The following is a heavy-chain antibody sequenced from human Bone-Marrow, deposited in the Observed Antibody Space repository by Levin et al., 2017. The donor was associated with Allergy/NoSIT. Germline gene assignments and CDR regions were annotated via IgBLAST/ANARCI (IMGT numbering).Heavy chain of an antibody. Sequence: SVKVSCKASGGTFSSYCFRWVRQAPGQGLEWMGGIVPIFGVANSAQKFQGRVTITADESTSTAYLDLSSLRSEDTAIYYCASDPFCTNTNCFGWCDRWGQATLVAVSS. CDR2: IVPIFGVA. CDR3: ASDPFCTNTNCFGWCDR. D-gene: IGHD2-8*01. V-gene: IGHV1-69*13. CDR1: GGTFSSYC. J-gene: IGHJ5*02.